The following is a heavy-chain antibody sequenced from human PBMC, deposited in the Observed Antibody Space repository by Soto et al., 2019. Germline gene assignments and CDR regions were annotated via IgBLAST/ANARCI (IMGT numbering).Heavy chain of an antibody. V-gene: IGHV3-30*18. J-gene: IGHJ5*02. CDR2: ISYDGSNK. CDR1: GFTFSSYV. CDR3: AKDLRFQLLWFGELWFDP. D-gene: IGHD3-10*01. Sequence: GGSLRLSCAASGFTFSSYVMHWVRQSPGKGLEWVAVISYDGSNKYYADSVKGRFTISRDNSKNTLYLQMNSLRAEDTAVYYCAKDLRFQLLWFGELWFDPWGQGTLVTVSS.